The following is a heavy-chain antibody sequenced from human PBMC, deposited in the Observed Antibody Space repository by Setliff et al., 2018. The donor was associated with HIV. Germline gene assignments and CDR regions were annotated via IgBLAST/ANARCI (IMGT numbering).Heavy chain of an antibody. CDR2: MNPNSGNT. V-gene: IGHV1-8*02. CDR1: GYTFTSND. CDR3: ARVAIDYYDTSGYYRAGPIDY. J-gene: IGHJ4*02. Sequence: GASVKVSCKASGYTFTSNDINWVRQATGQGLEWMGWMNPNSGNTAYAQKFQGRVTMTRNTSISTAYMELSRLRSEDTAVYYCARVAIDYYDTSGYYRAGPIDYWGQGTLVTV. D-gene: IGHD3-22*01.